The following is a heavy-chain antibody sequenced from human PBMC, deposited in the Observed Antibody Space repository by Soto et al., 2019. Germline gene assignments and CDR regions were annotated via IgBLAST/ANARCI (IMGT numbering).Heavy chain of an antibody. CDR3: AKSGEPGVVAATSFDY. D-gene: IGHD2-15*01. V-gene: IGHV3-9*01. Sequence: EVQLVESGGRLVQPGKSLRLSCAASGFTFDDYAMHWVQQVPGKGLEWVSGISANGGSIRYGDSVKGRFTISRDNAKNSQFLQMNSLSAEDTALYYCAKSGEPGVVAATSFDYWGQGTLVTVSS. J-gene: IGHJ4*02. CDR1: GFTFDDYA. CDR2: ISANGGSI.